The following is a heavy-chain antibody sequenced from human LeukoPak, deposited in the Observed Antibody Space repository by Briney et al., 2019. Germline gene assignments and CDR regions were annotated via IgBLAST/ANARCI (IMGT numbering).Heavy chain of an antibody. CDR1: GFTFSSYA. D-gene: IGHD6-13*01. V-gene: IGHV3-30*04. J-gene: IGHJ4*02. CDR2: ISYDGSNK. Sequence: GRSLRLSCAASGFTFSSYAMHWVRQAPGKGLEWVAVISYDGSNKYYADSVKGRFTISRDNSKNTLYLQMNSLRAEDTAVYYCARERAKYSSSWYFGYWGQGTLVTVSS. CDR3: ARERAKYSSSWYFGY.